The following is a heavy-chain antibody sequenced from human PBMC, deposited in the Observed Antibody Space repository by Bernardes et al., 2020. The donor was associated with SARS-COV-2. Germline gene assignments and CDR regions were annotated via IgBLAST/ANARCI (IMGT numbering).Heavy chain of an antibody. J-gene: IGHJ6*02. CDR3: ARDIWSGTTFDNNYYYYGMDV. D-gene: IGHD3-16*01. V-gene: IGHV3-7*03. Sequence: GGSLRLSCAASGFTFSSYWMSWVRQAPGKGLEWVANIKQDGSEKYYVDSVKGRFTISRDNAKNSLYLQMNSLRAEDTAVYYCARDIWSGTTFDNNYYYYGMDVWGQGTTVTVSS. CDR1: GFTFSSYW. CDR2: IKQDGSEK.